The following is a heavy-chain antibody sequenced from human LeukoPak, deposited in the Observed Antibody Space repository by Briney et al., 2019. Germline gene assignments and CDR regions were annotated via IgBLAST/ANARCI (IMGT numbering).Heavy chain of an antibody. Sequence: ASVKVSCKASGYTFTMNYMYWVRQAPGQGLEWMGIINPSGGSTSYAQRFQGRVTMTTDTSTSTVYLELSSLTSEDTAVYYCARRGTGIDYCSQGTLVTVSS. J-gene: IGHJ4*02. D-gene: IGHD3-16*01. V-gene: IGHV1-46*01. CDR2: INPSGGST. CDR3: ARRGTGIDY. CDR1: GYTFTMNY.